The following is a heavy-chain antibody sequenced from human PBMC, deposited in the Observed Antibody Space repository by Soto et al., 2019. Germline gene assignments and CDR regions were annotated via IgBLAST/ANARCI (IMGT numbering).Heavy chain of an antibody. CDR1: GGTFSSYA. J-gene: IGHJ6*02. V-gene: IGHV1-69*13. D-gene: IGHD2-15*01. Sequence: ASVKVSCKASGGTFSSYAISWVRQAPGQGLEWMGGIIPIFGTANYAQKFQGRVTITADESTSTAYMELSSLRSEDTAVYYCARDGEGGGGSCQGYSCGMDVWGQGTTVTVSS. CDR3: ARDGEGGGGSCQGYSCGMDV. CDR2: IIPIFGTA.